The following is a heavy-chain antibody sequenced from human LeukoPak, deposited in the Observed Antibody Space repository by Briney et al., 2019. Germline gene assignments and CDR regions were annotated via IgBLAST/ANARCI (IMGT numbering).Heavy chain of an antibody. D-gene: IGHD6-6*01. CDR2: IIPIFGTA. CDR3: AAARGKVSKGDY. Sequence: SVKVSCKASGGTFSSYAISWVRQAPGQGLEWMGGIIPIFGTANYAQKFQGRVTITTDESTSTAYMELSSLRPEDTAVYYCAAARGKVSKGDYWGQGTLVTVSS. J-gene: IGHJ4*02. V-gene: IGHV1-69*05. CDR1: GGTFSSYA.